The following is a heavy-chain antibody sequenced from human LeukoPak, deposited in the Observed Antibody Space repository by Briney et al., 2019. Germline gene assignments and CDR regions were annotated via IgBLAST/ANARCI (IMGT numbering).Heavy chain of an antibody. CDR2: ISSSSSYI. Sequence: GGSLRLSCAASGFTFSSYSMNWVRQAPGKGLEWVSSISSSSSYIYYADSVKGRFTISRDNAKNSLYLQMNSLRAEDTAVYYCARESGWSYYFDHWGQGTLVTVSS. J-gene: IGHJ4*02. CDR3: ARESGWSYYFDH. V-gene: IGHV3-21*01. D-gene: IGHD6-19*01. CDR1: GFTFSSYS.